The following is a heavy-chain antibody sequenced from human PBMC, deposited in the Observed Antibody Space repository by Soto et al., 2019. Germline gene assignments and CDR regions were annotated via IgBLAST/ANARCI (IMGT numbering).Heavy chain of an antibody. V-gene: IGHV3-30*18. D-gene: IGHD2-2*01. Sequence: GGSLRLSCAASGFTFSSYGMHWVRQAPGKGLEWVAVISYDGSNKYYADSVKGRFTISRDNSKNTLYLQMNSLRAEDTAVYYCAKDQGRQYQHTQRIYYGMDVWGQGTTVTVSS. J-gene: IGHJ6*02. CDR3: AKDQGRQYQHTQRIYYGMDV. CDR1: GFTFSSYG. CDR2: ISYDGSNK.